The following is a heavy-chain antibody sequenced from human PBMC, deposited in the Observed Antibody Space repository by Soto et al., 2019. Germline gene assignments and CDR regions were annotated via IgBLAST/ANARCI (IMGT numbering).Heavy chain of an antibody. J-gene: IGHJ4*02. CDR3: AREHLEYSSSSFVVY. Sequence: SETLSLTCAVSGGSISSSNWWSWVRQPPGKGLEWIGEIYHSGSTNYNPSLKSRVTISVDKSKNQFSLKLSSVTAADTAVYYCAREHLEYSSSSFVVYWGQGTLVTVSS. V-gene: IGHV4-4*02. D-gene: IGHD6-6*01. CDR1: GGSISSSNW. CDR2: IYHSGST.